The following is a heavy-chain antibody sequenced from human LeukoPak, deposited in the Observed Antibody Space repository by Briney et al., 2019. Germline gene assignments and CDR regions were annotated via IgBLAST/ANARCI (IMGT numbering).Heavy chain of an antibody. J-gene: IGHJ3*02. CDR1: GYTFTSYD. V-gene: IGHV1-8*01. Sequence: ASVKVSCKASGYTFTSYDINWVRQATGQGLEWMGWMNPNSGNTGYAQKFQGRVTMTRNTSISTAYMELSSLRSEDTAVYYCARGPWYYDFWSGYSPGAFDIWGQWTMVTVSS. CDR2: MNPNSGNT. D-gene: IGHD3-3*01. CDR3: ARGPWYYDFWSGYSPGAFDI.